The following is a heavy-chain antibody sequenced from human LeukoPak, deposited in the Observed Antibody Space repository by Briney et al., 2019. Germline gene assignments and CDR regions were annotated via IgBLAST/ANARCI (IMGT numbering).Heavy chain of an antibody. D-gene: IGHD2-15*01. V-gene: IGHV4-59*01. CDR2: IYYSGST. CDR3: SRGYCSGGSCWFDY. CDR1: GGSISSYY. J-gene: IGHJ4*02. Sequence: SETLSLTCTVSGGSISSYYWSWIRQPPGKGLEWIGYIYYSGSTNYNPSLKSRVTISVDTSKNQFSLKLSSVTAADTAVYYCSRGYCSGGSCWFDYWGQGTLVTVSS.